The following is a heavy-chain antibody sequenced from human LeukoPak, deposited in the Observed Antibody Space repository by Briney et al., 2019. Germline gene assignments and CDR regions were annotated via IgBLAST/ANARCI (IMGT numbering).Heavy chain of an antibody. CDR3: ARGGDNYGYIFDY. V-gene: IGHV3-21*01. Sequence: GGSLRLSCAASGFTFSTYGMHWVRQAPGKGLEWVSSISSSSSYIYYTDSVKGRFTISRDNAKNSLYLQMNSLRAEDTAVYYCARGGDNYGYIFDYWGQGTLVTVSS. J-gene: IGHJ4*02. D-gene: IGHD5-18*01. CDR2: ISSSSSYI. CDR1: GFTFSTYG.